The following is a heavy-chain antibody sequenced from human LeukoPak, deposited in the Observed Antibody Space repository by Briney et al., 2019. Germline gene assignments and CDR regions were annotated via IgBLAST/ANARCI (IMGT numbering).Heavy chain of an antibody. CDR1: GITLTNYG. J-gene: IGHJ4*02. D-gene: IGHD3-10*01. CDR3: ANRGVGIRVILVGVHKEAYSVDS. V-gene: IGHV3-30*04. Sequence: PGGSLRLSCAVPGITLTNYGMSWVRQAPGKGLEWVAGIRYDGSSQNYTDSVKGRFTISRDNPKNTLYLQMNSLRAEDTAVYFCANRGVGIRVILVGVHKEAYSVDSWGQGALVTVSS. CDR2: IRYDGSSQ.